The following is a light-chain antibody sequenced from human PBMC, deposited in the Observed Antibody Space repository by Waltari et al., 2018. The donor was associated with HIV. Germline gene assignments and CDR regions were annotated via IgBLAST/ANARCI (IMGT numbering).Light chain of an antibody. J-gene: IGKJ3*01. CDR3: QQYNNWPPEIT. CDR2: GAS. Sequence: EIVMTQSPATLSVSPGERATLSCRASQSVSSNLAWYQQKPGQAPRLLVFGASTRATGIPARFSGSGSGTEFTLTISSLQSEDFAVYYCQQYNNWPPEITFGPGTKEDIK. CDR1: QSVSSN. V-gene: IGKV3-15*01.